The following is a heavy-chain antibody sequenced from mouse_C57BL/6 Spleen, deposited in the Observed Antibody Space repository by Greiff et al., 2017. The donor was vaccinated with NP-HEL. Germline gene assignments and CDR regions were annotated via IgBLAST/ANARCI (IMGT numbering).Heavy chain of an antibody. CDR3: ASGAVLRIDY. CDR2: IDPSDSET. CDR1: GYTFTSYW. Sequence: QVQLKQPGAELVRPGSSVKLSCKASGYTFTSYWMHWVKQRPIQGLEWIGNIDPSDSETHYNQKFKDKATLTVDKSSSTAYMQLSSLTSEDSAVYYCASGAVLRIDYWGQGTSVTVSS. J-gene: IGHJ4*01. V-gene: IGHV1-52*01. D-gene: IGHD1-1*01.